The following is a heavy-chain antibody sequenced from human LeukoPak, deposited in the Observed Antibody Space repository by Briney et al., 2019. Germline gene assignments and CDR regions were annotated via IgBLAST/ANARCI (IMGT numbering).Heavy chain of an antibody. CDR1: GYTFTCYY. CDR3: ARRPGRILRFLEWLPFEYFQH. V-gene: IGHV1-2*02. D-gene: IGHD3-3*01. J-gene: IGHJ1*01. Sequence: ASVKVSCKASGYTFTCYYMHWVRQAPGQGLEWMGWINPNSGGTNYAQKFQGRVTMTRDTSISTAYMELSRLRSDDTAVYYCARRPGRILRFLEWLPFEYFQHWGQGTLLTVSS. CDR2: INPNSGGT.